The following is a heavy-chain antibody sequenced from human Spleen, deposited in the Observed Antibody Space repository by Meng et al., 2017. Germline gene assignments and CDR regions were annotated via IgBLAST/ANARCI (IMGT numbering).Heavy chain of an antibody. Sequence: GESLKISCTASGFTFGDYAMSWFRQAPGKGLEWVGFIRSKAYGGTTEYAASVKGRFTISRDDSKSIAYLQMNSLRAEDTAVYYCSRDKRGWLRSLYYYGMDVWGQGTTVTVSS. J-gene: IGHJ6*02. CDR3: SRDKRGWLRSLYYYGMDV. CDR2: IRSKAYGGTT. CDR1: GFTFGDYA. D-gene: IGHD5-12*01. V-gene: IGHV3-49*03.